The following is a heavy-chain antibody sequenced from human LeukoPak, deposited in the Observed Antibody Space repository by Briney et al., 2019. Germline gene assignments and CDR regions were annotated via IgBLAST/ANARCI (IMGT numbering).Heavy chain of an antibody. V-gene: IGHV3-23*01. Sequence: GGSLRLSCAASGFTFSTYGMNWFRQAPGKGLEWVSTISVGAEYIFYADSVKGRFTISRDDSNNALYLQMHSLRAEDTALYYCASGPPFLKYFEYWGQGTLVTVSS. CDR2: ISVGAEYI. CDR3: ASGPPFLKYFEY. D-gene: IGHD3-3*01. J-gene: IGHJ4*02. CDR1: GFTFSTYG.